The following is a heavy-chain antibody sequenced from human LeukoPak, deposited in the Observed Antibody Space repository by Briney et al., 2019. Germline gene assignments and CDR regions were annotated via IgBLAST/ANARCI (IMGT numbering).Heavy chain of an antibody. CDR2: IKPDGSAT. CDR1: GFTLRSKW. D-gene: IGHD5-24*01. V-gene: IGHV3-7*01. CDR3: ARIGDGYGDYFDY. Sequence: GGSLRLSCAASGFTLRSKWMSWLRQTPEKGLEWVANIKPDGSATAYVDSVKGRFTISRDNAKNSLFLQMNSLRPEDTAVYYCARIGDGYGDYFDYWGQGTLATVSS. J-gene: IGHJ4*02.